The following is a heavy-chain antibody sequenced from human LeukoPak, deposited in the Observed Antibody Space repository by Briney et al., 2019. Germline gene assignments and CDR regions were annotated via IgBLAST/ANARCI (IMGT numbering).Heavy chain of an antibody. CDR2: IYYSGST. CDR3: ARHPYYDILTGYSREGYFDY. Sequence: SETLSLTCTVSGGSISSYYWSWIRQPPGKGLEWIGYIYYSGSTNYNPSLKSRVTISVDTSKNQFSLKLSSVTAADTAVYYCARHPYYDILTGYSREGYFDYWGQGTLVTVSS. D-gene: IGHD3-9*01. V-gene: IGHV4-59*08. J-gene: IGHJ4*02. CDR1: GGSISSYY.